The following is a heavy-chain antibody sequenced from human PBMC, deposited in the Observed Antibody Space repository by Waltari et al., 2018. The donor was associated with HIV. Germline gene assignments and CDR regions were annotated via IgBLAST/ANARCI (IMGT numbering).Heavy chain of an antibody. D-gene: IGHD5-12*01. Sequence: EVQLVESGGDLVQPGGSLRLPCEASGSTFSTYTMNWVRQAPGKGLECVSYISSSSSTIYYADSVKGRFTISRDNAKNSLYLQMNSLRDEDTAVYYCARDVGLQFGLIDYWGQGTLVTVSS. CDR2: ISSSSSTI. CDR3: ARDVGLQFGLIDY. V-gene: IGHV3-48*02. J-gene: IGHJ4*02. CDR1: GSTFSTYT.